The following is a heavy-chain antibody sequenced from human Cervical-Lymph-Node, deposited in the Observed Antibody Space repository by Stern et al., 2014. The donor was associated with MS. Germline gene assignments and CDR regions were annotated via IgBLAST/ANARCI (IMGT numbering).Heavy chain of an antibody. CDR3: ARAGLPYYFYYGMDV. V-gene: IGHV3-74*01. Sequence: VQLVESGGGLVQPGGSLRLSCAASGFTFSSYWMHWVRQAPGKGLVWVSRINSDGNTTSYADSVKGRFNISRDNAKNTLYLQMNSLRAEDTAVYYCARAGLPYYFYYGMDVWGQGTTVTVSS. J-gene: IGHJ6*02. CDR2: INSDGNTT. D-gene: IGHD5/OR15-5a*01. CDR1: GFTFSSYW.